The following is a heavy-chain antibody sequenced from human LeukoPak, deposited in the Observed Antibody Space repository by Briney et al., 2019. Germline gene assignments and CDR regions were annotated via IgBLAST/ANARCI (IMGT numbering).Heavy chain of an antibody. D-gene: IGHD6-6*01. CDR1: GGSISSYY. V-gene: IGHV4-4*09. Sequence: SETLSLTCTVSGGSISSYYCSWIRQPPGKGLEWIGYIYTSGSPNYHPSLKSRVTISVDTSKNQFSLKLSSLTAAPTAVYYCAGGAARRLYYYYYLDVWGKGTTVTVSS. J-gene: IGHJ6*03. CDR3: AGGAARRLYYYYYLDV. CDR2: IYTSGSP.